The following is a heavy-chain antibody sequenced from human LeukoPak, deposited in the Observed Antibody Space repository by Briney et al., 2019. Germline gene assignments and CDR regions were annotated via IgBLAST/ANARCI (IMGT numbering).Heavy chain of an antibody. J-gene: IGHJ4*02. CDR2: IIPIFGTA. D-gene: IGHD4-17*01. CDR3: ARERRLPTVTTPYYFDY. CDR1: GGTFSSYA. Sequence: SVKVSCKASGGTFSSYAISWVRQAPGQGLEWMGGIIPIFGTANYAQKFQGRVTITADESTSTAYMGLSSLRSEDTAVYYCARERRLPTVTTPYYFDYWGQGTLVTVSS. V-gene: IGHV1-69*01.